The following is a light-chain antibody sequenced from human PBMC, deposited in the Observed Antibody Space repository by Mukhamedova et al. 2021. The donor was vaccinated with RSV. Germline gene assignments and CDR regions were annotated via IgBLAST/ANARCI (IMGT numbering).Light chain of an antibody. V-gene: IGKV3-15*01. J-gene: IGKJ4*01. CDR1: QSVSSN. CDR3: QQYNNWPPLT. Sequence: LSCRASQSVSSNLAWYQQKPGQAPRLLIYGASTRATGIPARFSGSGSGTEFTLTISSLQSEDFAVYYCQQYNNWPPLTFGGGTK. CDR2: GAS.